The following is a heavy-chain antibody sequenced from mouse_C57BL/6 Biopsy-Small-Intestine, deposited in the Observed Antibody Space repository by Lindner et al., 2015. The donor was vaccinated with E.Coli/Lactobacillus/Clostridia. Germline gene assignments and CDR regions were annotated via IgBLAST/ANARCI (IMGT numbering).Heavy chain of an antibody. J-gene: IGHJ2*01. D-gene: IGHD1-1*01. CDR1: GYTFTSYD. V-gene: IGHV1-85*01. Sequence: VQLQESGAELVKPGASVKLSCKASGYTFTSYDINWVKQRPGQGLEWIGWIHPRDGITKYNEKFKGKATITADTSSNTAYLQLSSLTSEDTAVYYCARHSLYFGSSSFDYWGQGTTLTVSS. CDR2: IHPRDGIT. CDR3: ARHSLYFGSSSFDY.